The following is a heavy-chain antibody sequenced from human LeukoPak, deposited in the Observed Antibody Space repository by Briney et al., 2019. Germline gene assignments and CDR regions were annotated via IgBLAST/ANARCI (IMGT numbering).Heavy chain of an antibody. Sequence: ASVKVSCKVSGYTLTELSMHRVRQAPGKGLEWMGGLDPEDGETIYAQKFQGRVTMTEDTSTDTAYMELSSLRSEDTAVYDCATGMVVTALGTRDYWGQGTLVTVSS. CDR1: GYTLTELS. V-gene: IGHV1-24*01. J-gene: IGHJ4*02. CDR3: ATGMVVTALGTRDY. D-gene: IGHD2-21*02. CDR2: LDPEDGET.